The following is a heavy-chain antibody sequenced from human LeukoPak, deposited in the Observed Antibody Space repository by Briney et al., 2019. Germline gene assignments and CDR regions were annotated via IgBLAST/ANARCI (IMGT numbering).Heavy chain of an antibody. CDR3: ARDHGSGYYYMDV. J-gene: IGHJ6*03. D-gene: IGHD3-10*01. Sequence: ASVKVSCKASGGTFSSYTISWVRQAPGQGLEWVGRIIPILGIANYAQKFQGRVTITADESTSTAYMELSSLRSEDTAVYYCARDHGSGYYYMDVWGKGTTVTVSS. V-gene: IGHV1-69*04. CDR1: GGTFSSYT. CDR2: IIPILGIA.